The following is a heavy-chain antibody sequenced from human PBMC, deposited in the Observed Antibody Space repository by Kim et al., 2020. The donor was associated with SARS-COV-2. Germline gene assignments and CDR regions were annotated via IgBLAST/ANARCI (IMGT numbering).Heavy chain of an antibody. CDR1: GFTLDDFA. CDR3: AKDGYCTGRGCYTPYYYYYYYYMDV. J-gene: IGHJ6*03. CDR2: ISGDGSFT. V-gene: IGHV3-43*02. D-gene: IGHD2-8*02. Sequence: GGSLRLSCAASGFTLDDFAMHWVRQAPGKGLEWVSLISGDGSFTYYADSVKGRFTISRDNSKNSLYLQMNSLRTEDTALYYCAKDGYCTGRGCYTPYYYYYYYYMDVWGKGTTVTVSS.